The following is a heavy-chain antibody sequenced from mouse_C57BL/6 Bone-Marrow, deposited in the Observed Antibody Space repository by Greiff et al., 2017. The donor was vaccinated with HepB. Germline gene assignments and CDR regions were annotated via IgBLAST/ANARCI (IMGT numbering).Heavy chain of an antibody. J-gene: IGHJ4*01. CDR1: GFTFSDYY. Sequence: EVKVVESGGGLVQPGGSLKLSCAASGFTFSDYYMYWVRQTPEKRLEWVAYISNGGGSTYYPDTVKGRFTISRDNAKNTLYLQMSRLKSEDTAMYYCARRGLLRRGDYAMDYWGQGTSVTVSS. V-gene: IGHV5-12*01. CDR2: ISNGGGST. D-gene: IGHD1-2*01. CDR3: ARRGLLRRGDYAMDY.